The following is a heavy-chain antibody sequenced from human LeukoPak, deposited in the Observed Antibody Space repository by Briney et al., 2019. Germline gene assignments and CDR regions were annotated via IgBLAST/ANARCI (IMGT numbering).Heavy chain of an antibody. D-gene: IGHD1-26*01. CDR1: GGSISSGSYY. Sequence: PSQTLSLTCTVSGGSISSGSYYWSWIRQPAGKGLEWIGRIYTSGSTNYNPSLKSRVTISVDTSKNQFSLKLSSVTAADTAVYYCARLRELGTFDYWGQGTLVTVSS. V-gene: IGHV4-61*02. CDR2: IYTSGST. CDR3: ARLRELGTFDY. J-gene: IGHJ4*02.